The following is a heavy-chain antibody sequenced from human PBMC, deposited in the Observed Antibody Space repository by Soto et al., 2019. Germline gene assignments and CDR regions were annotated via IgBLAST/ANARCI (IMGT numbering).Heavy chain of an antibody. V-gene: IGHV3-30*18. D-gene: IGHD6-6*01. CDR2: ISYDGGNK. CDR1: GFTFSSHG. CDR3: AKDNAVARSFEY. J-gene: IGHJ4*02. Sequence: SCKASGFTFSSHGMHWVRQAPGKGLEWVAGISYDGGNKYYADSVKGRFTISRDNSKNTLYLQMNSLRAEDTAVYYCAKDNAVARSFEYWGQGTLVTVSS.